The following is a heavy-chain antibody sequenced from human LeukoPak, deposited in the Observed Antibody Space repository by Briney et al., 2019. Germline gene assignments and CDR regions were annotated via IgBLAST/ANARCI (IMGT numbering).Heavy chain of an antibody. V-gene: IGHV4-4*07. Sequence: SETLSLTCTVSGGSISSYYWSWIRQPAGKGLEWIGRIYTSGSTNYNPSLKSRVTMSVDTSKNQFSLKLSSVTAADTAVYYCARGSSPNQSKYRNTRYLSRDWFDPWGQGTLVTVSS. CDR2: IYTSGST. J-gene: IGHJ5*02. CDR1: GGSISSYY. D-gene: IGHD2/OR15-2a*01. CDR3: ARGSSPNQSKYRNTRYLSRDWFDP.